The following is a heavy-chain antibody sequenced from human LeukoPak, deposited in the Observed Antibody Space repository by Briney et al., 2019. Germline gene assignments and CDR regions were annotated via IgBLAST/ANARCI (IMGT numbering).Heavy chain of an antibody. CDR3: AKDQAGDYNFWSGFDC. CDR2: IRYDGSNK. J-gene: IGHJ4*02. D-gene: IGHD3-3*01. Sequence: GGSLRLSCTASGFSLSSHDMHWVRQAPGKGLEWVTFIRYDGSNKDYADSVKGRFTISRDNSKNTLYLQMSSLRTEDTAVYYCAKDQAGDYNFWSGFDCWGQGTLVTVSS. V-gene: IGHV3-30*02. CDR1: GFSLSSHD.